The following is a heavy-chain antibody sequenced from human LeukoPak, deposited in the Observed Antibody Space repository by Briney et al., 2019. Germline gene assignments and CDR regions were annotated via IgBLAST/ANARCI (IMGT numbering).Heavy chain of an antibody. D-gene: IGHD4-17*01. Sequence: EASVKISCKASGYTFTSYYMHWVRQAPGQGLEWMGIINPSGGSTSYAQKFQGRVTMTRDTSTSTVYMELSSLRSEDTAAYYCARDLPDFNDYGDYQYYYYGMDVWGQGTTVTVSS. J-gene: IGHJ6*02. V-gene: IGHV1-46*01. CDR3: ARDLPDFNDYGDYQYYYYGMDV. CDR2: INPSGGST. CDR1: GYTFTSYY.